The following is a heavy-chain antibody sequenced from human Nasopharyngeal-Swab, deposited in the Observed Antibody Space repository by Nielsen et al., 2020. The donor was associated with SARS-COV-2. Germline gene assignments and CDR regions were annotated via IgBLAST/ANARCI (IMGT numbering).Heavy chain of an antibody. CDR1: GFTFRDSA. J-gene: IGHJ4*02. Sequence: ESLKIPCPSSGFTFRDSAIHLVRQASGNGLEWVGRIRSQGNNYATAYAASVKGRFIIFRDDPTNTAYLQMNSLKTEDTAVYYCTRCGGGCYSGRDYWGQGTLVTVSS. D-gene: IGHD2-21*02. CDR3: TRCGGGCYSGRDY. CDR2: IRSQGNNYAT. V-gene: IGHV3-73*01.